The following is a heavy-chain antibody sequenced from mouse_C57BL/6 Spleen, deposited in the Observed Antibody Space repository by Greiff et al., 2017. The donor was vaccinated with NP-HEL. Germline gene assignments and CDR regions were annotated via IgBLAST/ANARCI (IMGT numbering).Heavy chain of an antibody. J-gene: IGHJ4*01. CDR3: ARGGYDAMDY. Sequence: QVQLQQPGAELVMPGASVKLSCKASGYTFTSYWMHWVKQRPGQGLEWIGEIDPSDSYTNYTQKFKGKSTLTVDKSSSTAYMQLSSLTSEDSAVYYCARGGYDAMDYWGQGTSVTVSS. CDR1: GYTFTSYW. V-gene: IGHV1-69*01. CDR2: IDPSDSYT.